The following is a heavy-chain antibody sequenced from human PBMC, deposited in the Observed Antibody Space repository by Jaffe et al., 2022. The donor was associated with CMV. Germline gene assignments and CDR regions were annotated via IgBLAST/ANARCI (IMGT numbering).Heavy chain of an antibody. D-gene: IGHD3-9*01. J-gene: IGHJ2*01. CDR2: IYYSGST. CDR3: ARHKPYDILTGYYLWYFDL. CDR1: GGSISSYY. Sequence: QVQLQESGPGLVKPSETLSLTCTVSGGSISSYYWSWIRQPPGKGLEWIGYIYYSGSTNYNPSLKSRVTISVDTSKNQFSLKLSSVTAADTAVYYCARHKPYDILTGYYLWYFDLWGRGTLVTVSS. V-gene: IGHV4-59*08.